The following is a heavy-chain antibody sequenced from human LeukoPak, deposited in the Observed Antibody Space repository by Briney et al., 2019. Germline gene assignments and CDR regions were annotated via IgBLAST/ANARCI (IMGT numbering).Heavy chain of an antibody. V-gene: IGHV4-59*01. CDR2: FYYSGST. J-gene: IGHJ4*02. CDR3: ARGGPRGVYS. D-gene: IGHD2-8*01. Sequence: SETLSLTCTVSGGSIRSNYWSWIRQPPGKGLEWIGYFYYSGSTIYNASLKSRVTTSVDTSKNQFSLELSSVTAADTAVYYCARGGPRGVYSWGQGTLVTVSS. CDR1: GGSIRSNY.